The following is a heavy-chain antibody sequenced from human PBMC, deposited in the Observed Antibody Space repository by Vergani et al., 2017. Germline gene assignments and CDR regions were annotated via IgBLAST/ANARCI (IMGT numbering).Heavy chain of an antibody. D-gene: IGHD2-15*01. J-gene: IGHJ4*02. CDR1: GFTVSSNY. CDR2: IYSGGST. CDR3: ARTDAVVVVAAIGF. Sequence: EVQLVESGGGLIQPGGSLRLSCAASGFTVSSNYMSWVRQAPGKGLEWVSVIYSGGSTYYADSVKGRFTISRDNSKNTLYLQMNSLRAEDTAVYYCARTDAVVVVAAIGFWGQGTLVTVSS. V-gene: IGHV3-53*01.